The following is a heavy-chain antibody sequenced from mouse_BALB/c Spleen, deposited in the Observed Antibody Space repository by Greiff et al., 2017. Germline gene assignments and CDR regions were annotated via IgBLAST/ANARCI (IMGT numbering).Heavy chain of an antibody. D-gene: IGHD1-1*01. CDR2: ISSGGST. V-gene: IGHV5-6-5*01. J-gene: IGHJ1*01. CDR3: ARGRYELYFDV. Sequence: EVKLQESGGGLVKPGGSLKLSCAASGFTFSSYAMSWVRQTPEKRLEWVASISSGGSTYYPDSVKGRFTISRDNARNILYLQMSSLRSEDTAMYYCARGRYELYFDVWGAGTTVTVSS. CDR1: GFTFSSYA.